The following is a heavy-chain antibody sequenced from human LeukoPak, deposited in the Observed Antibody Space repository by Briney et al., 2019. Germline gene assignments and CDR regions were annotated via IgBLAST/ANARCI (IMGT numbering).Heavy chain of an antibody. CDR1: GFTFSTYS. D-gene: IGHD1-26*01. CDR2: IRSKANNYAT. V-gene: IGHV3-73*01. Sequence: GGSLRLSCAASGFTFSTYSMNWVRQASGKGLEWVGRIRSKANNYATAYATSVKGRFTLSRDDSKNTAYLQMNSLKTEDTAVYYCIRGAASGSYYGFDVWGQGATVTVSS. J-gene: IGHJ6*02. CDR3: IRGAASGSYYGFDV.